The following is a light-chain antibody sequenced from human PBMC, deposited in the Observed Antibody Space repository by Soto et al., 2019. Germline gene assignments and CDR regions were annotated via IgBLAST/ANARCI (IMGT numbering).Light chain of an antibody. Sequence: SYELTQSSSVSVSPGQTARITCSGDVLAKKHARWLQQKPGQAPVVLLYKDSERPPGSPERFSGSSSGTTVTLTIRGAQVDDDADYYCYSTADNHWVFGGGTKLTLL. CDR1: VLAKKH. CDR3: YSTADNHWV. J-gene: IGLJ3*02. V-gene: IGLV3-27*01. CDR2: KDS.